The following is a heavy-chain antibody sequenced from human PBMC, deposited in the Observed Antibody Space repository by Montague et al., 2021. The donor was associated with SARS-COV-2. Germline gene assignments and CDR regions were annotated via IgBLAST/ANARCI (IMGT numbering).Heavy chain of an antibody. V-gene: IGHV4-59*01. CDR3: ARERITILGVVTWQAYFDY. Sequence: SETLPLTCTVSGGSISSYYWSWIRQPPGKGLEWIGYSYYSGSTNYNPSLKSRVTISVDTSKNQFSLKLSSVTAADTAVYYCARERITILGVVTWQAYFDYWGQGTLVTVSS. CDR1: GGSISSYY. D-gene: IGHD3-3*01. J-gene: IGHJ4*02. CDR2: SYYSGST.